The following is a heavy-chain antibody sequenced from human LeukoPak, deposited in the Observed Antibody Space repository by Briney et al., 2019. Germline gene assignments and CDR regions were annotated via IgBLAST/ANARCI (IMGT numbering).Heavy chain of an antibody. J-gene: IGHJ4*02. Sequence: SETLSLTCTVSGGSISSYYWSWVRQPPGKGLEWIGYIYYSGSTNYNPSLKSRVTISVDTSKNQFSLRLSSVTAADTAVYYCAREGDSGSYYYFDYWGQGTLVTVSS. CDR1: GGSISSYY. CDR3: AREGDSGSYYYFDY. V-gene: IGHV4-59*01. D-gene: IGHD1-26*01. CDR2: IYYSGST.